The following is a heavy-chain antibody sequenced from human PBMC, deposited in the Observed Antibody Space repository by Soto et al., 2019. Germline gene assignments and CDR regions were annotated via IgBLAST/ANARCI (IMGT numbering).Heavy chain of an antibody. D-gene: IGHD1-26*01. CDR2: ISAYSGNV. CDR3: ARDIGTYYEYFDY. V-gene: IGHV1-18*01. Sequence: QVQLVQSGAEVKKPGASVKVSCKASGYTFTSYGISWVRQAPGQGLEWMGWISAYSGNVDYAQKFQGRVTMTADKXTRTAYMELRTLRSDDTAVYYCARDIGTYYEYFDYWGQGTLVTVSS. CDR1: GYTFTSYG. J-gene: IGHJ4*02.